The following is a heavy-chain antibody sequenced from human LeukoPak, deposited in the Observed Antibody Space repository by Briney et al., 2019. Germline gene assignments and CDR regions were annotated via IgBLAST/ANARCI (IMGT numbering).Heavy chain of an antibody. CDR1: GFTFSSYG. CDR3: ARDFRGVGPDY. Sequence: GGSLRLSCAASGFTFSSYGMHWVRQAPAKGLEWVAVIWYDGSNKYYADSVKGRFTISRDNSKNTLYLQMNSLRAEDTAVYYCARDFRGVGPDYEGQGNGVTVSA. D-gene: IGHD3-16*01. V-gene: IGHV3-33*01. J-gene: IGHJ4*02. CDR2: IWYDGSNK.